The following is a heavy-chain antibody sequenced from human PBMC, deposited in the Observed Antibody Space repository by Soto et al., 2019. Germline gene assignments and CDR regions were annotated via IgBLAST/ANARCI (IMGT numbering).Heavy chain of an antibody. Sequence: GGSLRLSCTAYGFSFSNYAVTWVRQAPGKGLEWVSSIGGDTSYTYYADSVKGRFTISRDKSKNTVFLQMNSLRADDTAVYHCVKEPNGDHVGALDSSSQRTPVIGSS. CDR3: VKEPNGDHVGALDS. J-gene: IGHJ4*02. V-gene: IGHV3-23*01. D-gene: IGHD1-26*01. CDR2: IGGDTSYT. CDR1: GFSFSNYA.